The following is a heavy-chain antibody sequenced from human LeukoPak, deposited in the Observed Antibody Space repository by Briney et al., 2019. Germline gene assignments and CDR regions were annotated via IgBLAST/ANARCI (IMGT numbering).Heavy chain of an antibody. V-gene: IGHV4-31*03. Sequence: SQTLTLTCTVSGGSISSGGYYWSWIRQHPGKGLEWIGYIYYSGSTYYNPSLKSRVTISVDTSKNQFSLKLSSVTTADTAVYYCERGLRWDCSSTSCYGALGYWGQGTLVTVSS. CDR1: GGSISSGGYY. J-gene: IGHJ4*02. CDR3: ERGLRWDCSSTSCYGALGY. D-gene: IGHD2-2*01. CDR2: IYYSGST.